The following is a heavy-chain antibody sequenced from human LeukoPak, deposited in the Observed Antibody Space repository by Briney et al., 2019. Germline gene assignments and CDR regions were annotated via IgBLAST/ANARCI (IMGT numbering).Heavy chain of an antibody. CDR1: GGSISSYY. CDR2: IYYSGST. J-gene: IGHJ5*02. CDR3: ARDMAARRFDP. V-gene: IGHV4-59*01. D-gene: IGHD6-6*01. Sequence: SETLSLTCTVSGGSISSYYWSWIRQPPGKGLEWIGYIYYSGSTNYNPSLKSRVTISVDTSMNQFSLKLSSVTAADTAVYYCARDMAARRFDPWGQGTLVTVSS.